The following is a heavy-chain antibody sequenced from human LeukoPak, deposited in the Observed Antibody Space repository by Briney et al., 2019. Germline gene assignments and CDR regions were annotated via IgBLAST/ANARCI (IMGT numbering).Heavy chain of an antibody. Sequence: SGGSLRLSCAASGFTFSSYAMSWVRQAPGKGLEWVSAISGSGGSTYYADSVKGRFTISRDNSKNTLYLQMNSLRAEDTAVYYCAKGLLSMTTVTINWFDPWGQGTLVTVSS. CDR2: ISGSGGST. CDR3: AKGLLSMTTVTINWFDP. CDR1: GFTFSSYA. J-gene: IGHJ5*02. D-gene: IGHD4-17*01. V-gene: IGHV3-23*01.